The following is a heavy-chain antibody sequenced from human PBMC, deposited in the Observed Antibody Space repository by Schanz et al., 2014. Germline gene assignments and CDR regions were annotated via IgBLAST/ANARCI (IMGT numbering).Heavy chain of an antibody. Sequence: EVQLVESGGGLVQSGGSLRLSCAASGFSFSDYSMNWVRQAPGKGLEWISYIKISGDVFYTDSVKGRFTISRDNAKSSLYLQMSSLGDEDTAIYYCVRDYNWGFDNWGQGTLVTVSS. J-gene: IGHJ4*02. V-gene: IGHV3-48*02. D-gene: IGHD7-27*01. CDR3: VRDYNWGFDN. CDR2: IKISGDV. CDR1: GFSFSDYS.